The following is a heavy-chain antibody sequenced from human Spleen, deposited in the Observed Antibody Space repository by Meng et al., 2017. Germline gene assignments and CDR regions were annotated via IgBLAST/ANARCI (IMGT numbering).Heavy chain of an antibody. CDR1: GGSFSGYY. CDR3: ARGRITMVRGVICWFDP. J-gene: IGHJ5*02. CDR2: INHSGST. Sequence: QVQLQRWGAGLLKPSETLSLTCAVYGGSFSGYYWSWIRQPPGKGLEWIGEINHSGSTNYNPSLKSRVTISVDTSKNQFSLKLSSVTAADTAVYYCARGRITMVRGVICWFDPWGQGTLVTVSS. D-gene: IGHD3-10*01. V-gene: IGHV4-34*01.